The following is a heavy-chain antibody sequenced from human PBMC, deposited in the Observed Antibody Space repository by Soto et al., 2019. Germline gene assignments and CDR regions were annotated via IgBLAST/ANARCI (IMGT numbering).Heavy chain of an antibody. CDR2: IYYSGNT. J-gene: IGHJ4*02. D-gene: IGHD3-9*01. CDR1: GSSISSHY. CDR3: TTYYDILTGYYSFDY. Sequence: PSEILSLTCTVSGSSISSHYWSWIRQPPGKGLEWIGYIYYSGNTNYNPSLKSRVTISLDRSKNQFSLKLRSVTAADTAVYYCTTYYDILTGYYSFDYWGQGTLVTVSS. V-gene: IGHV4-59*11.